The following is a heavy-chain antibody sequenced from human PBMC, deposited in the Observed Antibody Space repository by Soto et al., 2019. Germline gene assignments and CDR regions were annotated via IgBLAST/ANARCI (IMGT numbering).Heavy chain of an antibody. CDR3: ARETGLRSSGWSYYFDF. D-gene: IGHD6-19*01. Sequence: EVQLVESGGGVVQPGGSLRVSCAASGFTLSSYGMHWVRQAPGKGLVWVSYISGSGGTIYYEDSVKGRFTTSRGNAKSSLCVQMNSLRDEDTAVYFCARETGLRSSGWSYYFDFWGQGNGVTVSS. CDR2: ISGSGGTI. J-gene: IGHJ4*02. CDR1: GFTLSSYG. V-gene: IGHV3-48*02.